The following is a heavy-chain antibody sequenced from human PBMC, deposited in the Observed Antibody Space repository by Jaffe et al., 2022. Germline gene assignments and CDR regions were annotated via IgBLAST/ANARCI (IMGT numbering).Heavy chain of an antibody. CDR3: ARASVVPAAMGDYYYYYMDV. Sequence: QVQLVQSGAEVKKPGSSVKVSCKASGGTFSSYAISWVRQAPGQGLEWMGGIIPIFGTANYAQKFQGRVTITTDESTSTAYMELSSLRSEDTAVYYCARASVVPAAMGDYYYYYMDVWGKGTTVTVSS. D-gene: IGHD2-2*01. CDR1: GGTFSSYA. V-gene: IGHV1-69*05. J-gene: IGHJ6*03. CDR2: IIPIFGTA.